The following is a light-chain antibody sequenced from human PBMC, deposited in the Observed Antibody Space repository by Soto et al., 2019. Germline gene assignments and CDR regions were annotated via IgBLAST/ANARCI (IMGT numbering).Light chain of an antibody. CDR2: GAS. V-gene: IGKV3-20*01. CDR1: QSVNNNY. J-gene: IGKJ2*01. CDR3: HQYNNWPPMHT. Sequence: EIVLTQSPGTLSLSPGERATLSFRASQSVNNNYLAWYQQKPGQSPRLLIYGASTRATGVPARFSGSGSGTDFTLTISRLQPEDFAVYYCHQYNNWPPMHTFGQGTKGDIK.